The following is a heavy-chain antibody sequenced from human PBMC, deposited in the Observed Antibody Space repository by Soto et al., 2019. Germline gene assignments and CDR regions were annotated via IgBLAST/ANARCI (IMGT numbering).Heavy chain of an antibody. V-gene: IGHV3-30-3*01. Sequence: QVQLVESGGGVVQPGRSLRLSCAASGFTFSSYAMHWVRQAPGKGLEWVAVISYDGSNKYYADSVKGRFTISRDNSKNTLDLQMNSLRAEDTAVYYCARPWTYNWNYVGYFDYWGQGTLVTVSS. CDR2: ISYDGSNK. CDR3: ARPWTYNWNYVGYFDY. CDR1: GFTFSSYA. D-gene: IGHD1-7*01. J-gene: IGHJ4*02.